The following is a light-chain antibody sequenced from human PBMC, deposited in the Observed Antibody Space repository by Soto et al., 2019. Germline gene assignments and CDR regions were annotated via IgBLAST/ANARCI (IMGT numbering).Light chain of an antibody. CDR1: QSMSSW. V-gene: IGKV1-5*03. Sequence: DIQMTQSPSTLSASVGDRVTITCRASQSMSSWLAWYQQKPGKAPKLLIYKASSLESGVPSRFSGSGSGIEFTLTISSLHPDDFATYYCQQYNSSSRRMYTFGQGTKLEIK. J-gene: IGKJ2*01. CDR2: KAS. CDR3: QQYNSSSRRMYT.